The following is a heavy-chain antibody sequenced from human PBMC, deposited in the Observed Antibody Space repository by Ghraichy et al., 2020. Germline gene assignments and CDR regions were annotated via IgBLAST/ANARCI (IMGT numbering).Heavy chain of an antibody. J-gene: IGHJ4*02. D-gene: IGHD2-15*01. V-gene: IGHV4-38-2*02. Sequence: SQTLSLTCTVSAYSISSGYFWGWIRQPPGKGLEWIGSMHHTGSTYYNPSLKSRLTISVDTSRNQFSLKLSSVTAAATAVYYCARVGYCNGGSCLHYFDYWGQGTLVTVSS. CDR1: AYSISSGYF. CDR2: MHHTGST. CDR3: ARVGYCNGGSCLHYFDY.